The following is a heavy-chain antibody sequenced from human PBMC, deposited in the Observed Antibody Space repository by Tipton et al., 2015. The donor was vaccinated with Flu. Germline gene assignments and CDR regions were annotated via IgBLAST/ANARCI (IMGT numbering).Heavy chain of an antibody. D-gene: IGHD1-26*01. Sequence: QLVQSGGGLVQPGGSLRLSCAASGFTFSSYWMSWVRQVPGKGLVWLSRINTDGSTTNYADSVEGRFTISRDNAKKTLYLDMNSLRAEDAAVYYCARISRLYEDSASLAFDMWGQGTVVTVSS. CDR1: GFTFSSYW. CDR3: ARISRLYEDSASLAFDM. CDR2: INTDGSTT. V-gene: IGHV3-74*02. J-gene: IGHJ3*02.